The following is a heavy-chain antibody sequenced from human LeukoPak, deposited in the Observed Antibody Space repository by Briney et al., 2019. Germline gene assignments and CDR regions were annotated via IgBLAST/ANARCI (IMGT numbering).Heavy chain of an antibody. Sequence: ASVKVSCKASGYTFTSYDINWVRQATGQGLEWMGWMNPNSGNTGYAQKFQGRVTITRNTSISTAYMELSSLRSEDTPVYYCARGPRDYGDYDFSYMDVWGKGTTVTVSS. V-gene: IGHV1-8*03. CDR3: ARGPRDYGDYDFSYMDV. CDR2: MNPNSGNT. J-gene: IGHJ6*03. CDR1: GYTFTSYD. D-gene: IGHD4-17*01.